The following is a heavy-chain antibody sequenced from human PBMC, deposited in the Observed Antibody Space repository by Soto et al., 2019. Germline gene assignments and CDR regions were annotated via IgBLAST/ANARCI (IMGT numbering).Heavy chain of an antibody. D-gene: IGHD3-10*01. V-gene: IGHV3-9*01. Sequence: EVQLVESGGGLVQPGRSLRLSCAASGFTFDDYAMHWVRQAPGKGLEWVSGISWNSGSIGYADSVKGRFTISRDNAKNSLYLQMNSLRAEDTALYYCAKVKGGSGSYYLGDYYYMDVWGKGTTVTVSS. CDR2: ISWNSGSI. CDR3: AKVKGGSGSYYLGDYYYMDV. J-gene: IGHJ6*03. CDR1: GFTFDDYA.